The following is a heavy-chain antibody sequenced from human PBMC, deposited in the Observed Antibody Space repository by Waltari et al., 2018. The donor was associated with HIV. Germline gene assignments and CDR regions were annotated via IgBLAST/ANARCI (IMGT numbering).Heavy chain of an antibody. Sequence: EVLLVESGGGLVQPGGSLRLSCTASGFMFPSYWMSWVRQAPGKVLEWVANIKQDGSEKYYVDSVKGRFTISRDNAKNSLYLQMNSLRAEDTAMYYCATSRTFDYWGQGTLVTVSS. V-gene: IGHV3-7*02. CDR2: IKQDGSEK. CDR3: ATSRTFDY. CDR1: GFMFPSYW. J-gene: IGHJ4*02. D-gene: IGHD2-2*01.